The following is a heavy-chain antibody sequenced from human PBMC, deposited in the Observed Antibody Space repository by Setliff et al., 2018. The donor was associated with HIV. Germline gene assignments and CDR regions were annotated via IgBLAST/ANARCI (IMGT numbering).Heavy chain of an antibody. D-gene: IGHD2-21*02. Sequence: PSETLSLTCTVSGYSISSRYYWGWIRQPPGKGLEWIGSVYHTGSTYYNPSLKSRVTMSVDTSKNQFSLKVTSVTAADTAVYYCTRDLWGDDYYYNNMDVWGKGTTVTVSS. J-gene: IGHJ6*03. CDR1: GYSISSRYY. CDR3: TRDLWGDDYYYNNMDV. V-gene: IGHV4-38-2*02. CDR2: VYHTGST.